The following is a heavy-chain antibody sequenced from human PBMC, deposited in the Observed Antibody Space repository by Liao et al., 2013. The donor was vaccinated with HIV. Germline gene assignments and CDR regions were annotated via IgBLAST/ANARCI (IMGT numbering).Heavy chain of an antibody. J-gene: IGHJ6*04. V-gene: IGHV4-39*07. CDR2: IYYSGST. CDR3: AREESGLAGDV. D-gene: IGHD3/OR15-3a*01. Sequence: QVQLQQWGAGLLKPSETLSLTCTVSGGSISSSSYYWGWIRQPPGKGLEWIGSIYYSGSTYYNPSLKSRVTISVDTSKNQFSLKLSSVTAADTAVYYCAREESGLAGDVWGKGTTVTVSS. CDR1: GGSISSSSYY.